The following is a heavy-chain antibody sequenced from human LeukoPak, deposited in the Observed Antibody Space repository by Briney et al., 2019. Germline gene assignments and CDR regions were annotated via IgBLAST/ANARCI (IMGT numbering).Heavy chain of an antibody. CDR1: GFTFSSYA. CDR2: ISGSGGST. CDR3: AKILPGVATIRGSFDY. D-gene: IGHD5-24*01. J-gene: IGHJ4*02. V-gene: IGHV3-23*01. Sequence: GGSLRLSCAASGFTFSSYAMSWVRQAPGKGLEWVSAISGSGGSTYYADSVKGRFTISRDNSKNTLYLQMNSLRAEDTAVYYCAKILPGVATIRGSFDYWGQGTLVTVSS.